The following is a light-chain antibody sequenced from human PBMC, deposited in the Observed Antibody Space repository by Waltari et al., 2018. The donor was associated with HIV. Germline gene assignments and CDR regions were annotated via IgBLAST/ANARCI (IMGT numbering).Light chain of an antibody. V-gene: IGKV4-1*01. CDR3: MQALQAPYT. J-gene: IGKJ2*01. Sequence: DIVMTQSPDSLAVSLGARATVTCTSSRTVLYNRNYLAWYQQKPGQAPKVLIYWASTRAFGVPDRFSGSGSGTDFSLTISRVEAEDVGIYYCMQALQAPYTFGQGTKLEIK. CDR2: WAS. CDR1: RTVLYNRNY.